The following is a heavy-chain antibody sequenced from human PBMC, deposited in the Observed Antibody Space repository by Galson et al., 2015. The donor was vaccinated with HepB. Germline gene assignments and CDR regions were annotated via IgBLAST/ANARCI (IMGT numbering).Heavy chain of an antibody. J-gene: IGHJ3*02. Sequence: QSGAEVKKPGESLKISCTGSGYSFTSYWIGWVRQMPGKGLEWMGIIYPGDSDTRYSPSFQGQVTISADKSISTAYLQWSSLKASDTAMYYCARPPTYYYDSSGYSDAFDIWGQGTMVTVSS. D-gene: IGHD3-22*01. CDR1: GYSFTSYW. V-gene: IGHV5-51*01. CDR3: ARPPTYYYDSSGYSDAFDI. CDR2: IYPGDSDT.